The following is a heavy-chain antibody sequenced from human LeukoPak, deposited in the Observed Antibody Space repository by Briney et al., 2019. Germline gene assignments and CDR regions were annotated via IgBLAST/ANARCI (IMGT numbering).Heavy chain of an antibody. CDR2: ISSSGSTI. V-gene: IGHV3-48*03. CDR1: GFTFSIYA. D-gene: IGHD1-26*01. Sequence: HPGGSLRLSCAASGFTFSIYAMHWVRQAPGKGLEWISYISSSGSTIYYGDSVKGRFTISRDSAKNSLYLQMNSLRAEDTAVYYCAKGWDSGPHFGSWGQGTLVTVSS. CDR3: AKGWDSGPHFGS. J-gene: IGHJ4*02.